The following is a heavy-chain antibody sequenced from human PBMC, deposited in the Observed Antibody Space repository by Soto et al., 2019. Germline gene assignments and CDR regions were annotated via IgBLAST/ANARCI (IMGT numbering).Heavy chain of an antibody. CDR3: AREGPLDIWSGLGLDY. D-gene: IGHD3-3*01. J-gene: IGHJ4*02. Sequence: QVQLVESGGGVVQPGKSLRLSCATSGFTFVNFALHWVRQVPGKGLEWVAGISYDATQHYYAESVKGQFIISRDSSRNTVFLQMNDLRPEDTAVYYCAREGPLDIWSGLGLDYWGQVTLVTVSS. V-gene: IGHV3-30-3*01. CDR2: ISYDATQH. CDR1: GFTFVNFA.